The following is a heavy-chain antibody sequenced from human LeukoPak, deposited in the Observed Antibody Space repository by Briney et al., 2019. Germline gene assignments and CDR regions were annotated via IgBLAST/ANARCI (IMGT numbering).Heavy chain of an antibody. V-gene: IGHV3-7*01. CDR3: ARGGSWFAP. J-gene: IGHJ5*02. D-gene: IGHD3-10*01. Sequence: GGSLRLSCVATGFTFSVYWMSSVRQARGKGLEWVANIKEDGSEKYYVDSVKGRFTISRDNAKNSLYLQMSSLRAEDTAVYYCARGGSWFAPWGQGTLVTVSS. CDR2: IKEDGSEK. CDR1: GFTFSVYW.